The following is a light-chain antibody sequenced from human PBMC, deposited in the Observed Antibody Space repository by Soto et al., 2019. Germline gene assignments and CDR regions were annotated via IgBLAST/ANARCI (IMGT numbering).Light chain of an antibody. V-gene: IGLV2-23*01. CDR2: EGS. CDR1: SSDVGSYNL. CDR3: CSYAGSSTFV. J-gene: IGLJ1*01. Sequence: QSALTQPASVSGSTGQSITISCTGTSSDVGSYNLVSWYQQHPGKAPKLMIYEGSKRPSGVSNRFSGSKSGNTASLTISGLQAADEADYYCCSYAGSSTFVFGTGTKLTVL.